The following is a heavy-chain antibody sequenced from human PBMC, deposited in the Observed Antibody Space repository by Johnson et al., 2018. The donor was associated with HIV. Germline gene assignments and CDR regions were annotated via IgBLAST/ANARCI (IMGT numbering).Heavy chain of an antibody. CDR3: ARDWEDHGAFDI. J-gene: IGHJ3*02. CDR1: GFTFSSYP. D-gene: IGHD1-26*01. V-gene: IGHV3-48*04. CDR2: ISSSGSTI. Sequence: VQLVESGGGVVRPGRSLRLSCAASGFTFSSYPMHWVRQAPGKGLEWVSYISSSGSTIYYADSVKGRFTIYRDNAKNSLYLQMNNLRAVDTAVYYCARDWEDHGAFDIWGQGTMVTVSS.